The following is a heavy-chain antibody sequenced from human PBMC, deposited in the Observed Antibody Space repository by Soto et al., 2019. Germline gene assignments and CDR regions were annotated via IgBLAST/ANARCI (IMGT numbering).Heavy chain of an antibody. Sequence: QVQLVQSGAEVKKTGASVMVSCKAYGYTLTTYGISWVRQAPGQGLEWMGWISAYNGDTNYARGIQGRVTMTTDTSTNTAYMELRSLRSDDTAVYYCARKYSSFYWAFDIWGQGTMVTVSS. J-gene: IGHJ3*02. D-gene: IGHD6-6*01. V-gene: IGHV1-18*01. CDR2: ISAYNGDT. CDR1: GYTLTTYG. CDR3: ARKYSSFYWAFDI.